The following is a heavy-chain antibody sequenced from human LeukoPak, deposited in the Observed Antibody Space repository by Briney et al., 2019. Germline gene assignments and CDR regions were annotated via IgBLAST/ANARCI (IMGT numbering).Heavy chain of an antibody. D-gene: IGHD3-3*01. CDR1: GGTFSSYA. V-gene: IGHV1-69*01. J-gene: IGHJ5*02. CDR3: ARANADDFWSGYHRRKNWFDP. Sequence: PRASVKVSCKASGGTFSSYAISWVRQAPGQGLEWMGGIIPIFGTANYAQKFQGRVTITADESTSTAYMELSSLRSEDTAVYYCARANADDFWSGYHRRKNWFDPWGQGTLVTVSS. CDR2: IIPIFGTA.